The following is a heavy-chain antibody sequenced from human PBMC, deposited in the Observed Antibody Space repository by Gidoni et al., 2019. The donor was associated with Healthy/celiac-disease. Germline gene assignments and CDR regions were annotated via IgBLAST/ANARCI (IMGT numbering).Heavy chain of an antibody. CDR1: GGSISSSSYY. J-gene: IGHJ2*01. D-gene: IGHD3-10*01. CDR3: AKITMVRGPNGYFDL. V-gene: IGHV4-39*01. Sequence: QLPLQESGPGLVKPSETLSLTCTVSGGSISSSSYYWGWIRQPPGKGLVWSGSIYYSGSTYYNPSLKSRVTISLDTSKNPFSLKLSSVTAADTAVYYCAKITMVRGPNGYFDLWGRGTLVTVSS. CDR2: IYYSGST.